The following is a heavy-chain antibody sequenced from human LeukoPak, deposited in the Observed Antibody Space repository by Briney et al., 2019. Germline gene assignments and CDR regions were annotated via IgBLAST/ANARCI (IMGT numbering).Heavy chain of an antibody. Sequence: KASGTLSLTCAVSVGSISSSNWWSWVRQPPGKGMEWIGEIYHSGSTNYNPSLKSRVTISVDESKNQFSLKLSSVTAADTAVYYCARTYCSGGSCYDYWGQGTLVTVSS. V-gene: IGHV4-4*02. J-gene: IGHJ4*02. CDR3: ARTYCSGGSCYDY. D-gene: IGHD2-15*01. CDR2: IYHSGST. CDR1: VGSISSSNW.